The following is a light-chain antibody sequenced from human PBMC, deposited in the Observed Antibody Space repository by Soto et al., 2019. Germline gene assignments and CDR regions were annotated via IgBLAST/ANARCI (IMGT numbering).Light chain of an antibody. J-gene: IGKJ2*01. CDR2: WAS. CDR3: QHYYSTPYT. Sequence: DILMTQSPDSLAVSLGERATINCKSSQSVLSSSNNKNYLAWYQQKPGKPPKLLFYWASIRESGVPDRFSGSGSGTEFTLTISSLQAEDVAVYYCQHYYSTPYTFGQGTKLEIQ. V-gene: IGKV4-1*01. CDR1: QSVLSSSNNKNY.